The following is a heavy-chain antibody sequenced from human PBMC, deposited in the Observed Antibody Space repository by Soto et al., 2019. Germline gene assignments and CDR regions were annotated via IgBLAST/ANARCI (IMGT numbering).Heavy chain of an antibody. V-gene: IGHV3-15*01. J-gene: IGHJ4*02. CDR3: ASYSTQSFCDDGRCYSVQTRDHAS. Sequence: EVPLVESGGGLVKPGGSLTLSCAASGFSFSNVWMSWVRQAPGKGLEWVGRIKSKSVGGTTDYTAPVKGRFTISRDDSRDTLYLKMYSQKTEDTAVYYCASYSTQSFCDDGRCYSVQTRDHASWGQGTLVTVSS. D-gene: IGHD2-15*01. CDR1: GFSFSNVW. CDR2: IKSKSVGGTT.